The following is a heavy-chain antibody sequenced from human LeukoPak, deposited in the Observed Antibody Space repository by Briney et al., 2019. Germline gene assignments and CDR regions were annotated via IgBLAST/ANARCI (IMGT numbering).Heavy chain of an antibody. Sequence: TTSGTLSLTCAVSGGSISSSNWWSWVRQPPGKGLEWIGEIYHSGSTNYNPSLKSRVTISVDKSKNQFSLKLSSVTAADTAVYYCARIPYYDYVWGSYRSHGFDYWGQGTLVTVSS. CDR1: GGSISSSNW. J-gene: IGHJ4*02. CDR3: ARIPYYDYVWGSYRSHGFDY. D-gene: IGHD3-16*02. V-gene: IGHV4-4*02. CDR2: IYHSGST.